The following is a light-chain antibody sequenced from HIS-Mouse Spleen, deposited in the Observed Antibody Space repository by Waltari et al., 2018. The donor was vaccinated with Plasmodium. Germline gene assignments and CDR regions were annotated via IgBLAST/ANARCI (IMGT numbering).Light chain of an antibody. J-gene: IGLJ2*01. CDR3: NSRDSSGTHGV. Sequence: SSELTQDPAVSVALGQTVRITCQGDSLRSYYASWYQQKPGQAPVLVIYGKNNRPSAIPDRFSGSSSGNTASLTITGAQAEDEADYYCNSRDSSGTHGVFGGGTKLTVL. CDR1: SLRSYY. CDR2: GKN. V-gene: IGLV3-19*01.